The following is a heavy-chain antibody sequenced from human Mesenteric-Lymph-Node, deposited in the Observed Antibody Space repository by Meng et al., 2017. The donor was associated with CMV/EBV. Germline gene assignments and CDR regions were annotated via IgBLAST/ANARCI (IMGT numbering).Heavy chain of an antibody. J-gene: IGHJ6*02. CDR3: VRGEYQLESDGMDV. CDR1: GFTFSSYS. D-gene: IGHD2-2*01. CDR2: ISSSSSYI. V-gene: IGHV3-21*01. Sequence: GESLKISCAASGFTFSSYSMNWVRQAPGKGLEWVSSISSSSSYIYYADSVKGRFTISRDNAKNSLYLQMNSLRAEDTAVYYCVRGEYQLESDGMDVWGQGTTVTVSS.